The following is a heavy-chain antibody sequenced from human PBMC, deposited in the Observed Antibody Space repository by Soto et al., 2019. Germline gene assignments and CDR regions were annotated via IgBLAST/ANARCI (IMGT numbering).Heavy chain of an antibody. CDR1: GGSIRSYY. V-gene: IGHV4-59*01. Sequence: SETLSLTCKVSGGSIRSYYWSWIRHPPGKGLECVGHISDSVAAKYSPSLKGRLTISLDTSNNRVSLRVSSVTAADTAVYFCARDYYYDSRGNPGAYYYGMDVWGQGTTVTVSS. J-gene: IGHJ6*02. CDR3: ARDYYYDSRGNPGAYYYGMDV. CDR2: ISDSVAA. D-gene: IGHD3-22*01.